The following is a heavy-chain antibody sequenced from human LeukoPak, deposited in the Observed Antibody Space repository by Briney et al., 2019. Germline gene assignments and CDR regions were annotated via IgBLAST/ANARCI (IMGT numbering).Heavy chain of an antibody. J-gene: IGHJ4*02. CDR1: GYTFTGYY. CDR3: ARDPRGYGDHADY. D-gene: IGHD4-17*01. CDR2: INPNRGGT. Sequence: GASVKVSCKASGYTFTGYYMHWVRQAPGQGLEWMGWINPNRGGTNYAQKFQGRVTMTRDTSTSTVYMELSSLTSEDTAVYFCARDPRGYGDHADYWGQGTLVTVSS. V-gene: IGHV1-2*02.